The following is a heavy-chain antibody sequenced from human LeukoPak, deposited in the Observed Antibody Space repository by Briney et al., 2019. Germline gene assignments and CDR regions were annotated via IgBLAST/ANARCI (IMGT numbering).Heavy chain of an antibody. CDR1: GGSISSYY. CDR3: ASLGYSYGLEGYYYYMDV. J-gene: IGHJ6*03. CDR2: IYYSGST. V-gene: IGHV4-59*01. Sequence: PSETLSLTCTVSGGSISSYYWSWIRQPPGKGLEWIGYIYYSGSTNYNPSLKSRVTISVDTSKNQFSLKLSSVTAADTAVYYCASLGYSYGLEGYYYYMDVWGKGTTVTVSS. D-gene: IGHD5-18*01.